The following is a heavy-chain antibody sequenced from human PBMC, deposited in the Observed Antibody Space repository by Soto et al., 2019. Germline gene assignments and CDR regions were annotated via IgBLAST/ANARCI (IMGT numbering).Heavy chain of an antibody. V-gene: IGHV1-2*02. CDR2: INPNNGDT. Sequence: QVQLVQSGAEVKKPGASVKVSCKASGYTFSAYYIHWVRQAPGQGLEWMDWINPNNGDTDYAQKFQGRVTMTSDTSIRTDYMELTSLISDDTAMYFCARDGQYGDYGYYFDYWGHGALVTVSS. D-gene: IGHD4-17*01. CDR1: GYTFSAYY. J-gene: IGHJ4*01. CDR3: ARDGQYGDYGYYFDY.